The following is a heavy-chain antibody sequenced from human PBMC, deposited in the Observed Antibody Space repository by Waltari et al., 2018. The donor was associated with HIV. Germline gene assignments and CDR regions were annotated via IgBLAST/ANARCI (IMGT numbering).Heavy chain of an antibody. CDR3: ARTIGGTYFDN. Sequence: EVQLVESGGALVKPGGSLRLSCEASGFAFRNNDMHWVRQAPGKGLEWLSVVGIADDSYYSGSVKGRFTISRDDAQNSLYLQMNSLTVADTGVYFCARTIGGTYFDNWGQGTLVTVSS. CDR2: VGIADDS. CDR1: GFAFRNND. J-gene: IGHJ4*02. D-gene: IGHD2-15*01. V-gene: IGHV3-13*01.